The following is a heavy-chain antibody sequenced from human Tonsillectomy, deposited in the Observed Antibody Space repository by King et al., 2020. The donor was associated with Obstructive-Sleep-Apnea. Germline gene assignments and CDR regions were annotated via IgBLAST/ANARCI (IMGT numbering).Heavy chain of an antibody. J-gene: IGHJ5*02. V-gene: IGHV3-21*01. CDR2: ISSSRSYI. D-gene: IGHD3-10*01. CDR1: GFTFSSYG. CDR3: ARADVSGDYYIFNGFDP. Sequence: VQLVESGGGLVKPGGSLRLSCAASGFTFSSYGMNWVRQAPGKGLEWGSSISSSRSYIYYISSVKGRLTISRDNAKNSLYLQMNSLRAEDTAVYYCARADVSGDYYIFNGFDPWGQGTLVTVSS.